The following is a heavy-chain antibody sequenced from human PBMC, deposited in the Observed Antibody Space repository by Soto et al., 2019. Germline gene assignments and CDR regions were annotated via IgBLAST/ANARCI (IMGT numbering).Heavy chain of an antibody. CDR1: GFTVTNKY. CDR2: IYSGGST. CDR3: ARVDYGDYGWYFDL. D-gene: IGHD4-17*01. Sequence: EVQLVESGGGLIQPGGSLRLSCAASGFTVTNKYMTWVRQAPGKGLEWVSVIYSGGSTSYADSVKGRFTISRDNSKNILNLQMHSRRAAATAVYYCARVDYGDYGWYFDLWGRGTLVTVSS. V-gene: IGHV3-53*01. J-gene: IGHJ2*01.